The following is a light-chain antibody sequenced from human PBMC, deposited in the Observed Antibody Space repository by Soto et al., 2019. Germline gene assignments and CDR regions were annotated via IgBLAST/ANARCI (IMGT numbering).Light chain of an antibody. V-gene: IGKV3-15*01. CDR2: DAS. J-gene: IGKJ1*01. CDR1: QSVSRN. Sequence: EIVMTQSPATLSMSPGERATLSCRASQSVSRNLAWYQQKPGQAPRLLIYDASTRATGIPARFSGSGSGTEFALTISSLQSEDFAVYYCQQYNSWPTFGQGTKVDIK. CDR3: QQYNSWPT.